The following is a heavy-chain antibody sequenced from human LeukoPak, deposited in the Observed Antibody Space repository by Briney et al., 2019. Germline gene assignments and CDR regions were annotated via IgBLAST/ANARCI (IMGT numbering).Heavy chain of an antibody. J-gene: IGHJ4*02. CDR3: ARMNYYDSRGYAFDY. D-gene: IGHD3-22*01. V-gene: IGHV4-34*01. CDR2: INHSGST. Sequence: PSETLSLTCAVYGGSFSGYYWSWIRQPPGKGLEWIGEINHSGSTNYNPSLKSRVTISVDTSKNQFSLKLSSVTAADTAVYYCARMNYYDSRGYAFDYWGQGTLVTVSS. CDR1: GGSFSGYY.